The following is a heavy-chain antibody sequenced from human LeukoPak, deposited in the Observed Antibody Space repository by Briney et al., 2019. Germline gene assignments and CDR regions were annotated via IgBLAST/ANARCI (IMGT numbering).Heavy chain of an antibody. Sequence: SQTLSLTCAISGDSVSSNSAAWNWIRQSPSRGLEWLGRTYYRSKWYNDYAVSVKSRITINPDTSKNQFSLQLNSVTPEDTAVYYCARDGRHCSSSNCYLDSWGQGTLVTVSS. D-gene: IGHD2-2*01. CDR2: TYYRSKWYN. J-gene: IGHJ4*02. V-gene: IGHV6-1*01. CDR1: GDSVSSNSAA. CDR3: ARDGRHCSSSNCYLDS.